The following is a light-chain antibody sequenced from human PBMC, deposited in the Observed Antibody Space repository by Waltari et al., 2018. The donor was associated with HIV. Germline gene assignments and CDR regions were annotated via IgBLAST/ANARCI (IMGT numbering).Light chain of an antibody. CDR2: DDI. CDR3: QVWDSSSEHWV. J-gene: IGLJ3*02. Sequence: SYVLTQPPSVSVAPGPTANITCAGNNIGTKSVHWYQQKPGQAPVLVVYDDIDRPSGIPERFSGANSGNTATLTISRVEAGDEADYYCQVWDSSSEHWVFGGGTKLTVL. V-gene: IGLV3-21*02. CDR1: NIGTKS.